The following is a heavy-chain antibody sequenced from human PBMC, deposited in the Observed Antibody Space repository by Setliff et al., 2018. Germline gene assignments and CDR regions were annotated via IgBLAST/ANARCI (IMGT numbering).Heavy chain of an antibody. D-gene: IGHD6-19*01. CDR3: ARDQYTSGWYGPPESYFDC. CDR2: FYSFGSI. J-gene: IGHJ4*01. V-gene: IGHV4-39*02. Sequence: PSETLSLTCSVSGGSITSGGGFYWAWIRQPPGKELEWIGSFYSFGSIYYSPSLKNRVTISGDTSSNQFSLNLNSVTAADTAVYYCARDQYTSGWYGPPESYFDCWGLGILVTSPQ. CDR1: GGSITSGGGFY.